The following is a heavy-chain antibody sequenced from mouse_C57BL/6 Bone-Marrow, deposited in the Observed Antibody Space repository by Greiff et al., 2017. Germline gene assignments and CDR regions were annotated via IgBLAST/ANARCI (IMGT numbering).Heavy chain of an antibody. CDR3: ARDIYYDPRYAMDY. CDR2: INPNNGGT. J-gene: IGHJ4*01. Sequence: VQLQQSGPELVKPGASVKISCKASGYTFTDYYMNWVKQSHGKSLEWIGDINPNNGGTSYNQKFKGKATLPVDKSSSTAYMELRSLTSEDSAVYYCARDIYYDPRYAMDYWGQGTSVTVSS. CDR1: GYTFTDYY. D-gene: IGHD2-4*01. V-gene: IGHV1-26*01.